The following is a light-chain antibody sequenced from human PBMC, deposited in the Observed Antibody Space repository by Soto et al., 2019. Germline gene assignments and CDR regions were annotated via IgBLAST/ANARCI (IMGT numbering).Light chain of an antibody. V-gene: IGKV2-30*01. CDR2: KVS. J-gene: IGKJ2*01. CDR3: MQGTHWPPMYT. Sequence: DVVMTQSPLSLPVTLGQPASISCRSSQSLVYSDGNTYLNWFQQRPGQSPRRLIYKVSNRDSGVPDRFSGSGSGTDFTLKISRVEAEDVGVYYCMQGTHWPPMYTFGQGTTLEIK. CDR1: QSLVYSDGNTY.